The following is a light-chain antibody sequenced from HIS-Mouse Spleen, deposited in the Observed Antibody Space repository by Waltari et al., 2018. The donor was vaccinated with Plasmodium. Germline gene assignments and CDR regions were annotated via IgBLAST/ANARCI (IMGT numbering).Light chain of an antibody. CDR3: QQYNNWPPLT. V-gene: IGKV3-15*01. Sequence: EIVMTQSPATLSVSPGERATLSGRASQSVSSNLAWYQQKPGQAPSRLIYGASTRATGIPARFSGSGSGTEFTLTISSMQSEDFAVYYCQQYNNWPPLTFGGGTKVEIK. J-gene: IGKJ4*01. CDR1: QSVSSN. CDR2: GAS.